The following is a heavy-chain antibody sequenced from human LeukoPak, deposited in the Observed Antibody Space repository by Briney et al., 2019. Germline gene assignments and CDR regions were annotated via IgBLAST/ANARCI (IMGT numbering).Heavy chain of an antibody. Sequence: GGSLRLSCAASGFTFSNYAMSWVRQAPGKGLEWVSSISSSADNTYHADSVKGRFTISRDNSKNTLYLQMNSLRAEDTAVYYCARDRIRGDKRGYYYYGMDVWGQGTTVTVSS. D-gene: IGHD4-17*01. CDR1: GFTFSNYA. V-gene: IGHV3-23*01. CDR2: ISSSADNT. J-gene: IGHJ6*02. CDR3: ARDRIRGDKRGYYYYGMDV.